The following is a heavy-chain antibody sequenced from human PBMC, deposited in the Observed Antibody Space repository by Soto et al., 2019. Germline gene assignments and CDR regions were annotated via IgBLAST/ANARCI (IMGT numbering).Heavy chain of an antibody. CDR1: GFTFSSYA. V-gene: IGHV3-30-3*01. J-gene: IGHJ3*02. CDR3: ARDLARCGGDCYSSAFDI. Sequence: GGSLRLSCAASGFTFSSYAMHWVRQAPGKGLEWVAVISYDGSNKYYADSVKGRFTISRDNSKNTLYLQMNSLRAEDTAVYYCARDLARCGGDCYSSAFDIWGQGTMVTVSS. CDR2: ISYDGSNK. D-gene: IGHD2-21*02.